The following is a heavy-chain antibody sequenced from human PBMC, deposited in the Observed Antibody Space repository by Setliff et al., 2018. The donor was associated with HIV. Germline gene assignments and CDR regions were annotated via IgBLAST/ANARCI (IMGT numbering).Heavy chain of an antibody. Sequence: PGGSLRLSCTASGFTFDVYAMHWVRQTPGKGLEWVSSITWNSATMGYADSVRGRFTISRDNAKNSLYLQMNSVRGEDTAVYYCTSWGVPRDGFDIWGHGTKVTVSS. CDR2: ITWNSATM. D-gene: IGHD3-16*01. CDR3: TSWGVPRDGFDI. V-gene: IGHV3-9*01. CDR1: GFTFDVYA. J-gene: IGHJ3*02.